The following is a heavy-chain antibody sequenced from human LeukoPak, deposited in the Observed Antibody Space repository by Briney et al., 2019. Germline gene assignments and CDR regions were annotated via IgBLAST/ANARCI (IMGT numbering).Heavy chain of an antibody. Sequence: GGSLRLSCAASGFTVSSNYMSWVRQAPGKGLEWVSVIYSGGSTYYADSVKGRFTISRDNAKNSLFLQMNGLRPEDTALYYCATDPRLLIYWGHGTLVTVSS. CDR3: ATDPRLLIY. CDR1: GFTVSSNY. V-gene: IGHV3-53*01. CDR2: IYSGGST. J-gene: IGHJ4*01. D-gene: IGHD2-21*01.